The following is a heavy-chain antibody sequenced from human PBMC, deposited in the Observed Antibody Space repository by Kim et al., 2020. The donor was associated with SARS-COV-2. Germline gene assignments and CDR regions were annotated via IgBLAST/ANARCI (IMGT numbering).Heavy chain of an antibody. D-gene: IGHD1-26*01. J-gene: IGHJ4*02. CDR1: GFPFSAYG. CDR3: SKTRSGAYLTFDS. Sequence: GGSLRLSCAASGFPFSAYGMSWVRQAPGKGLEWVSGISGGGDTTNYADSVKGRFTISRDNSRRTLFLQLSRLTVEDTAIYYCSKTRSGAYLTFDSWGQGTRVTVS. CDR2: ISGGGDTT. V-gene: IGHV3-23*01.